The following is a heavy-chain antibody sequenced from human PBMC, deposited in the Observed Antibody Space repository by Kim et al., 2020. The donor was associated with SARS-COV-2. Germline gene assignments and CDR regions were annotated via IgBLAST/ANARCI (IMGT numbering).Heavy chain of an antibody. CDR2: ISYDGSNK. CDR3: ARDEEQQLVKGMYYYGMDV. Sequence: GGSLRLSCAASGFTFSSYAMHWVRQAPGKGLEWVAVISYDGSNKYYADSVKGRFTISRDNSKNTLYLQMNSLRAEDTAVYYCARDEEQQLVKGMYYYGMDVWGQGTTVTVSS. CDR1: GFTFSSYA. V-gene: IGHV3-30-3*01. D-gene: IGHD6-13*01. J-gene: IGHJ6*02.